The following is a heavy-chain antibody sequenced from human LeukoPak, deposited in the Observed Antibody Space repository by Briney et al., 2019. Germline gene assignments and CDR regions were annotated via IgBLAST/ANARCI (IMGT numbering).Heavy chain of an antibody. D-gene: IGHD3-10*01. V-gene: IGHV3-30-3*01. J-gene: IGHJ4*02. CDR3: ARVAIYYYGSGSYHFDY. CDR1: GFTFSSYA. Sequence: PGRSLRLSCAASGFTFSSYAMHWVRQAPGKGLEWVAVISYDGSNKYYADSVKGRFTISRDNSKNTLYLQMNSLRAEDTAVYYCARVAIYYYGSGSYHFDYWGQGTLVTVSS. CDR2: ISYDGSNK.